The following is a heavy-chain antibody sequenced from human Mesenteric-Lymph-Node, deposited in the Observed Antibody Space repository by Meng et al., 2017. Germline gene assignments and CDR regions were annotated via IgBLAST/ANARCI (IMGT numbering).Heavy chain of an antibody. CDR3: AKDRGDYYDSSGFYIDY. D-gene: IGHD3-22*01. V-gene: IGHV3-30*07. CDR2: ISYDGSNK. J-gene: IGHJ4*02. CDR1: GFTFSSYA. Sequence: GESLRLSCAASGFTFSSYAMHWVRQAPGKGLEWVAVISYDGSNKYYADSARGRFTISRDNSKNTLYLQMNNLRAEDSAVYYCAKDRGDYYDSSGFYIDYWGQGTLVTVSS.